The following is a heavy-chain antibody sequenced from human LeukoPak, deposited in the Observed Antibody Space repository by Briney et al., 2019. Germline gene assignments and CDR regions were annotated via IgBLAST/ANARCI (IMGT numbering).Heavy chain of an antibody. V-gene: IGHV4-34*01. CDR3: ARALMTLVRGVPRTTWFHP. J-gene: IGHJ5*02. CDR1: GGSFSGYY. D-gene: IGHD3-10*01. CDR2: INESGTT. Sequence: SETLSLTCAVFGGSFSGYYWTWVRQAPGKGLEWIGEINESGTTNYNASLNNRVAISVDTSKNQFSLKLTSLTAADTAVFYCARALMTLVRGVPRTTWFHPWGQGTLVTVSS.